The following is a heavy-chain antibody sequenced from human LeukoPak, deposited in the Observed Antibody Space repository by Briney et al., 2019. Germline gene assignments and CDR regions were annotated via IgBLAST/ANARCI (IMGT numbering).Heavy chain of an antibody. CDR1: GFTFSSYW. D-gene: IGHD5-12*01. CDR2: IKQDGSEK. V-gene: IGHV3-7*01. CDR3: ARDRGYSGYDPTAGY. J-gene: IGHJ4*02. Sequence: GGSLRLSCAASGFTFSSYWMSWVRQAPGKGLEWVANIKQDGSEKYYVDSVKGRFTISRDNAKNSLYLQMNSLRAEDTAVYYCARDRGYSGYDPTAGYWGQGTLVTVSS.